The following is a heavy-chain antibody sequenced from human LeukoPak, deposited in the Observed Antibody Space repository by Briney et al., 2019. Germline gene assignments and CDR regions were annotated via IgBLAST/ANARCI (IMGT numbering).Heavy chain of an antibody. CDR1: GGSISSNSYY. J-gene: IGHJ4*02. CDR3: ARHPVRLWFGELPTYFDY. D-gene: IGHD3-10*01. V-gene: IGHV4-39*01. CDR2: IYYSGST. Sequence: ASETLSPTCAVSGGSISSNSYYWGWIRQPPGKGLEWIGSIYYSGSTYYNPSLKSRVTISVDTSKNQFSLKLSSVTAADTAVYYCARHPVRLWFGELPTYFDYWGQGTLVTVSS.